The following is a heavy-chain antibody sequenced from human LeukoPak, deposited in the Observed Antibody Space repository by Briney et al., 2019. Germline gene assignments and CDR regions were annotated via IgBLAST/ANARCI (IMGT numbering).Heavy chain of an antibody. Sequence: ASVKVSCKASGYTFTSYGISWVRQAPGQGLEWMGWISAYNGNTNYVQKFQGRVTMTTDTSTSTAYMELRSLRSDDTAVYYCAREIGSGSSSHFDYWGQGTLVTVSS. CDR2: ISAYNGNT. D-gene: IGHD3-10*01. V-gene: IGHV1-18*01. CDR3: AREIGSGSSSHFDY. J-gene: IGHJ4*02. CDR1: GYTFTSYG.